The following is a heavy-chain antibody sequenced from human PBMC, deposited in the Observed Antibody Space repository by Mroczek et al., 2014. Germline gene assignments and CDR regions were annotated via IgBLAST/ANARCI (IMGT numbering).Heavy chain of an antibody. D-gene: IGHD4-17*01. CDR3: VTDDYRDSRGGDKPGYDAFDI. V-gene: IGHV3-15*01. J-gene: IGHJ3*02. Sequence: SGGGAFGKGPGGSRPDSPVAGSGFDFSDGLDELVRQVQEGTGXGWPTLKTNNEGMTTDYPAPVRGRFTISRDDSKNTLHLQMNNLKTEDTAIYYCVTDDYRDSRGGDKPGYDAFDIWGQGTMVSVSS. CDR2: LKTNNEGMTT. CDR1: GFDFSDGL.